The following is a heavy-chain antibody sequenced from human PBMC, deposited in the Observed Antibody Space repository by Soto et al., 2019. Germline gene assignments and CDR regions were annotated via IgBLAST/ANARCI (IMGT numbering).Heavy chain of an antibody. V-gene: IGHV3-15*01. CDR3: ASLGTYYYDSSGKYYFDY. J-gene: IGHJ4*02. CDR2: IKRKTDGGTT. Sequence: PGGSLRLSCAASGFTFSNAWMSWVRQAPGKGLEWVGRIKRKTDGGTTDYAAPVKGRFTISRDDSKNTLYLQMKRLRAEDKAVYYCASLGTYYYDSSGKYYFDYWGQGTLVTVS. CDR1: GFTFSNAW. D-gene: IGHD3-22*01.